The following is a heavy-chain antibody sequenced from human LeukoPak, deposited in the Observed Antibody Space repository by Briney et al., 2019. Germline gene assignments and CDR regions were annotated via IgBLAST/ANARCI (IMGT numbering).Heavy chain of an antibody. CDR1: GFTVSSNY. D-gene: IGHD3-10*01. Sequence: GGSLRLSCTASGFTVSSNYMSWVRQAPGKGLEWVSVIYSGGSTYYADSVKGRFTISRDNSKNTLYLQMNSLRAEDTAVYYCARGRITMVRKSDAFDIWGQGTMVTVSS. CDR2: IYSGGST. V-gene: IGHV3-53*01. J-gene: IGHJ3*02. CDR3: ARGRITMVRKSDAFDI.